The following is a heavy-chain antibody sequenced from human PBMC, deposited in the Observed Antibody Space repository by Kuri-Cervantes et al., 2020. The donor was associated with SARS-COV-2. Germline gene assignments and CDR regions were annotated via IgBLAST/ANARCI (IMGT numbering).Heavy chain of an antibody. CDR3: ARTRGIAAAYYFDY. CDR1: GYTFTGYY. Sequence: ASVKVSCKASGYTFTGYYMHWVRQAPGQGLEWMGWINPNSGGTNYAQKFQGRVTMTRDTSISTAYMELSSLRSEDTAVYYCARTRGIAAAYYFDYWGQGTLVTVDS. CDR2: INPNSGGT. D-gene: IGHD6-13*01. J-gene: IGHJ4*02. V-gene: IGHV1-2*02.